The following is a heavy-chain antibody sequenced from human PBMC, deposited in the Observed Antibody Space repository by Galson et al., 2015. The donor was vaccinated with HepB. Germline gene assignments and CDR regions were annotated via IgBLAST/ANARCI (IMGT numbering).Heavy chain of an antibody. V-gene: IGHV3-23*01. Sequence: SLRLSCAASGFTFSSYAMSWVRQAPGKGLEWVSGISGSSVSTYYAASVKGRFTISRDNSKDTLFLQMNSLRGEDTAIYYCAKDVERVKYYYYGSGGSWRADDWGRGTLGTVSS. CDR1: GFTFSSYA. D-gene: IGHD3-22*01. CDR2: ISGSSVST. J-gene: IGHJ4*02. CDR3: AKDVERVKYYYYGSGGSWRADD.